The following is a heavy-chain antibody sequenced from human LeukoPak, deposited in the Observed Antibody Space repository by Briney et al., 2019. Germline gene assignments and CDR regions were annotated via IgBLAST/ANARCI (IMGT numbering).Heavy chain of an antibody. D-gene: IGHD6-13*01. CDR3: ARERTAAADY. CDR1: GFTFSSYA. CDR2: ISYDGSNK. Sequence: GGSLRLSCAASGFTFSSYAMHWVRQAPGKGLEWVAVISYDGSNKYYADSVKGRFTISRDNSKNTLYLQMNSLRAEDTAVYYCARERTAAADYWGQGTLVTVSS. V-gene: IGHV3-30*04. J-gene: IGHJ4*02.